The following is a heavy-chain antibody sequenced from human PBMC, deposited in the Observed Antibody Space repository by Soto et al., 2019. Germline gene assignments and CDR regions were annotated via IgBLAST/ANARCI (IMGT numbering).Heavy chain of an antibody. Sequence: ASVKVSCKASGGTFSSYAISWVRQAPGQGLEWMGGIIPIFGTANYAQKFQGRVTITADESTSTAYMELSSLRSEDTAVYYCARPGPDIVATEGYYYGMDVWGQGTTVTVSS. CDR2: IIPIFGTA. D-gene: IGHD5-12*01. V-gene: IGHV1-69*13. J-gene: IGHJ6*02. CDR3: ARPGPDIVATEGYYYGMDV. CDR1: GGTFSSYA.